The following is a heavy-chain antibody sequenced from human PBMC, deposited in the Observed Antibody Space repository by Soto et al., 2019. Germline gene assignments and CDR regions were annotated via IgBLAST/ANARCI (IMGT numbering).Heavy chain of an antibody. J-gene: IGHJ4*02. CDR2: IYYSGST. CDR3: ARATYYYDSSGHYGYYFDY. V-gene: IGHV4-59*01. Sequence: PSETLSLTCTASGGSISSYYWSWIRQPPGKGLEWIGYIYYSGSTNYNSSLKSRVTISVDTSKNQLSLKLSSVTAADTAVYYCARATYYYDSSGHYGYYFDYWGQGTLVTVSS. CDR1: GGSISSYY. D-gene: IGHD3-22*01.